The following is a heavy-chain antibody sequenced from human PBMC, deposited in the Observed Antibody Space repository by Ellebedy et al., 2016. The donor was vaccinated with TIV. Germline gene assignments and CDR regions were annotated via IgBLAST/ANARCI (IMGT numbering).Heavy chain of an antibody. CDR3: ARTGSQMATITIADY. CDR2: INDSGST. Sequence: ESLKISXAASGFTFSSYSMNWVRQPPGKGLEWIGEINDSGSTNYNPSLRSRVTISVDTSKNQVSLKLSSVTAADTAVYYCARTGSQMATITIADYWGQGTLVTVSS. J-gene: IGHJ4*02. D-gene: IGHD5-24*01. CDR1: GFTFSSYS. V-gene: IGHV4-34*01.